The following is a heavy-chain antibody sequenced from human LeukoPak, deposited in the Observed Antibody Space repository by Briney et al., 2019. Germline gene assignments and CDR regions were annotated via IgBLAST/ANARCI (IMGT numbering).Heavy chain of an antibody. D-gene: IGHD1-26*01. Sequence: ASVKVSCKASGYTFTSYYMHWVRPAPGQGVEWMGIINPRGGSTTYAQKFQGRVTMTRDTSTSTVYMDLSSLRSEDTAVFYCARGSELDYFDYWGQGTLVTVSS. CDR3: ARGSELDYFDY. V-gene: IGHV1-46*01. CDR1: GYTFTSYY. J-gene: IGHJ4*02. CDR2: INPRGGST.